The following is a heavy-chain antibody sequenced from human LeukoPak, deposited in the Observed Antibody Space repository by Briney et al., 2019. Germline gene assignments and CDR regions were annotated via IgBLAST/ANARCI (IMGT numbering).Heavy chain of an antibody. CDR1: GYTLTEYS. J-gene: IGHJ4*02. D-gene: IGHD3-22*01. V-gene: IGHV1-24*01. CDR3: ATVEREYFDTSGYFDY. Sequence: EASVKVSCKVSGYTLTEYSMHWVRQSPGKGLEWIGGFDPEDGETVYAQKFQDRVTMTEDTSTDTAYMDLTSLRSEDTAVYYCATVEREYFDTSGYFDYWGQGTLVTVSS. CDR2: FDPEDGET.